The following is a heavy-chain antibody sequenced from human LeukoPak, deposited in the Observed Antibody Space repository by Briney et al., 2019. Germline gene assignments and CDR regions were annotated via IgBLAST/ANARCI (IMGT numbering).Heavy chain of an antibody. CDR2: ISYDGSNK. V-gene: IGHV3-30*18. CDR3: AKDYYDRYFDY. J-gene: IGHJ4*02. CDR1: GFTFSSYG. Sequence: PGGSLRLSCAASGFTFSSYGMHWVRQAPGKGLEWVAVISYDGSNKYYADSVKGRFAISRDNSKNTLYLQMNSLRAEDTALYYCAKDYYDRYFDYWGQGTLVTVSS. D-gene: IGHD3-22*01.